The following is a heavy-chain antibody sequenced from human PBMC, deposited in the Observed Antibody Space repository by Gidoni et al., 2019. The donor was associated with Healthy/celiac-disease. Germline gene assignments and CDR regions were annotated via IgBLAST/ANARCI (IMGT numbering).Heavy chain of an antibody. V-gene: IGHV5-51*01. Sequence: EVQLVQSGAEVKKHGESLKISCKGSGYSFTSSWTGWVRQMPGKGLEWMGIIYPGDSDTRYSPSFQGQVTISADKSISTAYLQWSSLKASDTAMYYCASPIVVVGAGGAFDIWGQGTMVTVSS. CDR3: ASPIVVVGAGGAFDI. J-gene: IGHJ3*02. D-gene: IGHD2-15*01. CDR1: GYSFTSSW. CDR2: IYPGDSDT.